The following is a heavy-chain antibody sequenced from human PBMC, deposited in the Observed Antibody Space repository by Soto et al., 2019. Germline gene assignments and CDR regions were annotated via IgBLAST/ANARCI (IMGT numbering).Heavy chain of an antibody. Sequence: SETLSLTCTVSDGSISTYFCNWIRQPAGKGLEWIGRIDNSGNTNYKPYLKSRVTMSADTSRNQFSLKLNSVTAADTAVYYCARGGQDFWSGPFDYWGQGALVTVSS. CDR3: ARGGQDFWSGPFDY. V-gene: IGHV4-4*07. J-gene: IGHJ4*02. D-gene: IGHD3-3*01. CDR1: DGSISTYF. CDR2: IDNSGNT.